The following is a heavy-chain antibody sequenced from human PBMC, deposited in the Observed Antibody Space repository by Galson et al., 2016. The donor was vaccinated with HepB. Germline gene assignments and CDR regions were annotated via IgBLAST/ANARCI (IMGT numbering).Heavy chain of an antibody. V-gene: IGHV4-30-2*01. CDR1: GGSISSGGYS. CDR3: ARGIYISWSFDS. J-gene: IGHJ4*02. D-gene: IGHD6-13*01. Sequence: TLSLTCAVSGGSISSGGYSWSWIRQPPGKGLEWIGYIYHSGSTYYNPSLKSRVTISVDRAKNQFSLKLSSVTAADTAVYYCARGIYISWSFDSWGQGTLVTVSA. CDR2: IYHSGST.